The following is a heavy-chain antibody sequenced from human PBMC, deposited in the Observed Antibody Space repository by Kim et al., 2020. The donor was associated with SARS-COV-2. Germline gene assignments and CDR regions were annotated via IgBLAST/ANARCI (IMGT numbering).Heavy chain of an antibody. Sequence: SETLSLTCAVYGGSFSGYYWSWIRQPPGKGLEWIGEINHSGSTNYNPSLKSRVTISVDTSKNQFSLKLSSVTAADTAVYYCARDGHSGSYYRPLDYFDYWGQGTLVTVSS. CDR3: ARDGHSGSYYRPLDYFDY. CDR1: GGSFSGYY. D-gene: IGHD1-26*01. J-gene: IGHJ4*02. CDR2: INHSGST. V-gene: IGHV4-34*01.